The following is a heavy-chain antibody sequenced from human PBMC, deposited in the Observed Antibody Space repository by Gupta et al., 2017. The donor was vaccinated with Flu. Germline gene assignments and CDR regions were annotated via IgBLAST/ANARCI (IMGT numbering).Heavy chain of an antibody. V-gene: IGHV3-53*04. CDR1: GFTVSSNY. Sequence: EVQLVESGGGLVQPGGSLRLSCAASGFTVSSNYMSWVRQAPGKGLEWVSVIYSGGSTYYADSVKGRFTISRHNSKNTLYLQMNSLRAEDTAVYYCARALSSGWSRPQYYFDYWGQGTLVTVSS. CDR2: IYSGGST. J-gene: IGHJ4*02. D-gene: IGHD6-19*01. CDR3: ARALSSGWSRPQYYFDY.